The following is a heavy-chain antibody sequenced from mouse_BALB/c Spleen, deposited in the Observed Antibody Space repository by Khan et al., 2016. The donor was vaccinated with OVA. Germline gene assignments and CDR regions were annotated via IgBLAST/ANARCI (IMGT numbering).Heavy chain of an antibody. Sequence: QVQLKESGPGLVQPSQSLSITCTVSGFSLTTYGVHWVRQSPGKGLEWLGVIWSGGTTDYSAAFISRLSITKDNSKSQVFFKMNSRQANDTAREYGARNYDYDEGLAYWGQGTLVTVSA. CDR2: IWSGGTT. J-gene: IGHJ3*01. D-gene: IGHD2-4*01. CDR1: GFSLTTYG. V-gene: IGHV2-2*02. CDR3: ARNYDYDEGLAY.